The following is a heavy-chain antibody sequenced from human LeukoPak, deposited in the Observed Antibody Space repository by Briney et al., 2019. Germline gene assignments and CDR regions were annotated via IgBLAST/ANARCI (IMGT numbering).Heavy chain of an antibody. V-gene: IGHV4-61*02. Sequence: SQTLSLTCTVSGGSISSGSYYWSWIRQPAGKGLEWIGRIYTSGSTNYNPSLKSRVTISVDTSKNQFSLKLSSVTAADTAVYYCARDHGYSYGENWFDPWGQGTLVTVSS. D-gene: IGHD5-18*01. CDR2: IYTSGST. J-gene: IGHJ5*02. CDR1: GGSISSGSYY. CDR3: ARDHGYSYGENWFDP.